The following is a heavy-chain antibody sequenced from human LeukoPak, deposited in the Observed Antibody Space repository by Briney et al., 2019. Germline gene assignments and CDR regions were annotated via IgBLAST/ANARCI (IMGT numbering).Heavy chain of an antibody. CDR1: GGSTSSYY. CDR2: IYYSGST. V-gene: IGHV4-59*01. CDR3: ARLWFGELSVWFDP. D-gene: IGHD3-10*01. J-gene: IGHJ5*02. Sequence: PSQTLSLTCTVSGGSTSSYYWSWIRQPPGHELKRIGYIYYSGSTNYNPSLKSPVTISLDTSKNQFSLKLSSVTAADTAVYYCARLWFGELSVWFDPWGQGTLVTASS.